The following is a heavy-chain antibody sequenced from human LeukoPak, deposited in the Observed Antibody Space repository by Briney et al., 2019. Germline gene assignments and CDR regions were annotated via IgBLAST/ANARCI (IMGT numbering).Heavy chain of an antibody. J-gene: IGHJ4*02. CDR1: GFTFNTYV. D-gene: IGHD5-24*01. CDR2: IDTDGKTT. V-gene: IGHV3-74*01. CDR3: VRDKDGYNF. Sequence: GGSLRLSCAASGFTFNTYVMHWVRQAPGKGLVWVARIDTDGKTTTYADSEKGRFTISRDNAKNMLYVQMNSLRAEDTAVYYCVRDKDGYNFWGQGTLVSVSS.